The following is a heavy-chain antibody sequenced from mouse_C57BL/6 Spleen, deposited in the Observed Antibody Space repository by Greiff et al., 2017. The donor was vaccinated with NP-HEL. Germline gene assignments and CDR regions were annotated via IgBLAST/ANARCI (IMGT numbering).Heavy chain of an antibody. CDR1: GYAFTNYL. V-gene: IGHV1-54*01. D-gene: IGHD2-4*01. CDR2: INPGSGGT. Sequence: QVHVKQSGAELVRPGTSVKVSCKASGYAFTNYLIEWVKQRPGQGLEWIGVINPGSGGTNYNEKFKGKATLTADKSSSTAYMQLSSLTSEDSAVYFCARWAYDYEEGYWGQGTTLTVSS. CDR3: ARWAYDYEEGY. J-gene: IGHJ2*01.